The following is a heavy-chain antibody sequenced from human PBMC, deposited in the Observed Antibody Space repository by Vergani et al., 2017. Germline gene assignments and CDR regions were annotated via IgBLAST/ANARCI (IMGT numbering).Heavy chain of an antibody. J-gene: IGHJ3*02. V-gene: IGHV4-61*02. CDR1: GGSISSGSYY. Sequence: QVQLQESGPGLVKPSQTLSLTCTVSGGSISSGSYYWSWIRQPAGKGLEWIGRIYTSGSTNYNPSLKSRVTISVDTSKNQFSLKLSSVTAADTAVYYCARATTLYYYDSSGAFDIWGQGTMVTVSS. D-gene: IGHD3-22*01. CDR3: ARATTLYYYDSSGAFDI. CDR2: IYTSGST.